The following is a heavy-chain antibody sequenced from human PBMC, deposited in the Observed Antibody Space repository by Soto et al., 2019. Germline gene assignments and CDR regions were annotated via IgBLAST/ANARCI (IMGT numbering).Heavy chain of an antibody. Sequence: TSETLSLTCAVSGGSISSSNWWSWVRQPPGKGLEWIGEIYHSGNTNYNPSLKSRVTMAVDKSKNQFSLKLSSVTAADTAVYYWASTYYYESSGYYSSGDWGQGTLVTVS. J-gene: IGHJ4*02. CDR2: IYHSGNT. V-gene: IGHV4-4*02. CDR1: GGSISSSNW. D-gene: IGHD3-22*01. CDR3: ASTYYYESSGYYSSGD.